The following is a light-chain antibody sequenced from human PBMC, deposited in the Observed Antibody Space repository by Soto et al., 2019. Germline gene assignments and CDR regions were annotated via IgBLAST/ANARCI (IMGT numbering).Light chain of an antibody. J-gene: IGKJ2*01. CDR2: AAS. V-gene: IGKV1-39*01. CDR3: HQRYSTRLT. Sequence: DIQMTQSPSSLSASVGDRVTITCRASQSISSYLNWYQQKPGKAPTLLIYAASSLQSGVPSRYSGSGAWEDLTLTISSLKPEDFASDYCHQRYSTRLTLGQGPKLEIK. CDR1: QSISSY.